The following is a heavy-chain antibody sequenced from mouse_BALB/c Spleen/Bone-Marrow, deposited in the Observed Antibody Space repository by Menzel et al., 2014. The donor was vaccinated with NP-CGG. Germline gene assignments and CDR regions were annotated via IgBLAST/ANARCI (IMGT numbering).Heavy chain of an antibody. D-gene: IGHD1-2*01. V-gene: IGHV4-1*02. CDR1: GFAFSRYW. CDR2: INQASSTK. J-gene: IGHJ3*01. Sequence: EVQVVESGGGLVQPGGSLKLSCAASGFAFSRYWMTWVRQAPGKGLEWIGEINQASSTKNYTQSLKDKFMISRDNAKNTLYLQMSKVRSEDTALYYCAKNYYYGYVAYWGQGTLVTVSA. CDR3: AKNYYYGYVAY.